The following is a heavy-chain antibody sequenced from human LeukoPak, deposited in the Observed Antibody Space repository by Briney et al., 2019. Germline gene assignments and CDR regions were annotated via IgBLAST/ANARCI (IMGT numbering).Heavy chain of an antibody. V-gene: IGHV3-21*01. J-gene: IGHJ4*02. CDR3: ARGRDSSGLDY. CDR2: ITEDSSYI. D-gene: IGHD3-22*01. Sequence: GGSLRLSCAASGFTFSFYTMNWVRQAPGKGLEWVSSITEDSSYIYYADSVKGRFTISRDNSKNTLYLQMNSLRAEDTAVYYCARGRDSSGLDYWGQGTLVTVSS. CDR1: GFTFSFYT.